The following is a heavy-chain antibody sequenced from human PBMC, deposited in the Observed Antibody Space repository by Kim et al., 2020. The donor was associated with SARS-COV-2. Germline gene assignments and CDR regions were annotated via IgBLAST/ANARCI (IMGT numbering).Heavy chain of an antibody. CDR1: GGSFSGYY. CDR2: INHSGST. CDR3: ARGNTVTTFYYYYYGMDV. V-gene: IGHV4-34*01. Sequence: SETLSLTCAAYGGSFSGYYWSWIRQPPGKGLEWIGEINHSGSTNYNPSLKSRVTISVDTSKNQFSLKLSSVTAADTAVYYCARGNTVTTFYYYYYGMDVWGQGTTVTVSS. D-gene: IGHD4-4*01. J-gene: IGHJ6*02.